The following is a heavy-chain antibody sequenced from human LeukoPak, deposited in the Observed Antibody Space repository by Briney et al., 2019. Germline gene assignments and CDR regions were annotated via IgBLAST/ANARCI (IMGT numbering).Heavy chain of an antibody. CDR1: GFTLGSYG. Sequence: PGRSLRLSRAASGFTLGSYGMQWARQAPGKGLEWVAFISYDGSNESFGDSVKGRFTISRDNSNNTLYLQMKSLRAEDTGVYYCARGNREDVYWAVPAVEFDYWGQGTLVTVPS. V-gene: IGHV3-33*05. CDR2: ISYDGSNE. J-gene: IGHJ4*02. D-gene: IGHD2-2*01. CDR3: ARGNREDVYWAVPAVEFDY.